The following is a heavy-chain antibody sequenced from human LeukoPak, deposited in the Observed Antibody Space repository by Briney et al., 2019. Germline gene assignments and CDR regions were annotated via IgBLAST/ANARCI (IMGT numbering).Heavy chain of an antibody. CDR2: INSDATST. V-gene: IGHV3-74*01. Sequence: TGGSLRLSCAASGFMLSSTWMYRVRQAPGKGLVWVSRINSDATSTSYADSVRGRFTISRDDAKNTMYLQMNSLRAEDTAMYYCEGGSPGYGSSGHAYWGQGTLVTVSS. J-gene: IGHJ4*02. CDR3: EGGSPGYGSSGHAY. D-gene: IGHD6-13*01. CDR1: GFMLSSTW.